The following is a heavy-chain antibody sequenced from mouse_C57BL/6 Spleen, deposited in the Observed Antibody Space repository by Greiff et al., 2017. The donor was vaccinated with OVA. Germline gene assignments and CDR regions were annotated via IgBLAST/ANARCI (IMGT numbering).Heavy chain of an antibody. Sequence: EVKLVESGGGLVKPGGSLKLSCAASGFTFSSYAMSWVRQTPEKRLEWVETISDGGSYTYYPDNVKGRFTISIDNAKNNLYLQMSHLKSEDTAMYYCARDKTRGGLDYFDYWGQGTTLTVSS. CDR1: GFTFSSYA. CDR2: ISDGGSYT. V-gene: IGHV5-4*01. D-gene: IGHD3-1*01. J-gene: IGHJ2*01. CDR3: ARDKTRGGLDYFDY.